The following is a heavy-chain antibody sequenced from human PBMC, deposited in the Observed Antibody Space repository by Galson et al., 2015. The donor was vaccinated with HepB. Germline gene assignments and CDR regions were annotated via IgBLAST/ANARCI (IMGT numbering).Heavy chain of an antibody. CDR2: IIPIFGTT. CDR1: GGTFYSYA. J-gene: IGHJ4*02. Sequence: SVKVSCKASGGTFYSYAISWVRQAPGQGLEWMGGIIPIFGTTNYAQKFQDRVTITADESTSTAYMELSSLRSEDTAVYYCARDLRDSSGYQIKGSPDYWGQGTLVTVS. V-gene: IGHV1-69*13. D-gene: IGHD3-22*01. CDR3: ARDLRDSSGYQIKGSPDY.